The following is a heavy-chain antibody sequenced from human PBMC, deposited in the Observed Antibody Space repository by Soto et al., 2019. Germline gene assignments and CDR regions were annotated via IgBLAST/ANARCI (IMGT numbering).Heavy chain of an antibody. D-gene: IGHD2-15*01. CDR1: GFTFSDYY. V-gene: IGHV3-11*01. CDR3: ARDLVGSRSKLVVVAATGFDY. J-gene: IGHJ4*02. Sequence: SLRLSCAASGFTFSDYYMSWIRQAPGKGLEWVSYISSSGSTIYYADSVKGRFTISRDNAKNSLYLQMNSLRAEDTAVYYCARDLVGSRSKLVVVAATGFDYWGQGTLVTVSS. CDR2: ISSSGSTI.